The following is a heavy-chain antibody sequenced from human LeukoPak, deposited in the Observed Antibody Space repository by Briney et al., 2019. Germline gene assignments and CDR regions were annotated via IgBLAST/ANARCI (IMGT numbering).Heavy chain of an antibody. CDR3: ARRSPLVVVTAAHYYDY. Sequence: SETLSLTCTVSGDSISSGTHFWTWIRQPPGQGLEWIGEVFYNGNTHYNPSLKSRVIISTDTSKNQFSLTLTAVTASDTAIYYCARRSPLVVVTAAHYYDYWGQGTLVTVSS. CDR2: VFYNGNT. V-gene: IGHV4-39*01. D-gene: IGHD2-21*02. J-gene: IGHJ4*02. CDR1: GDSISSGTHF.